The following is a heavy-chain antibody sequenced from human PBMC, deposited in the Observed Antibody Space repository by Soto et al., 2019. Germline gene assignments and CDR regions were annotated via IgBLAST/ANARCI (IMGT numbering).Heavy chain of an antibody. CDR1: GFTFSTYA. V-gene: IGHV3-23*01. D-gene: IGHD3-3*01. CDR3: AKALYDFWSGFSYGLDV. J-gene: IGHJ6*02. Sequence: PGGSLRLSCAASGFTFSTYAMSWVRQAPGKGLEWVSAISGRGDSTYYADSVKGRCTISRDNSKNTMYLQMHSLGADDTAVYYCAKALYDFWSGFSYGLDVWGHGTTVTVS. CDR2: ISGRGDST.